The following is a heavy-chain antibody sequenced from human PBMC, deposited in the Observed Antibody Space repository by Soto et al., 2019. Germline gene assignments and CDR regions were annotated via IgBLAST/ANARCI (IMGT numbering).Heavy chain of an antibody. J-gene: IGHJ4*02. V-gene: IGHV3-7*04. D-gene: IGHD6-13*01. CDR3: ARDLGYSSSWYY. Sequence: SGHTLTEFSIHCVRQAPGKGLEWVANIKQDGSEKYYVDSVKGRFTISRDNAKNSLYLQMNSLRAEDTAVYYCARDLGYSSSWYYWGQGTLVTVSS. CDR1: GHTLTEFS. CDR2: IKQDGSEK.